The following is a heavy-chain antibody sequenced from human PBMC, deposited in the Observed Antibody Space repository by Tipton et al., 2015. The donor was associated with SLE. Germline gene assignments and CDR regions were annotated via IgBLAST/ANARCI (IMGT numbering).Heavy chain of an antibody. D-gene: IGHD3-22*01. J-gene: IGHJ5*02. CDR1: GGSISSSDHY. CDR2: IYYNGGT. CDR3: AREPYYYDSSGYYVSWFDP. V-gene: IGHV4-30-4*08. Sequence: TLSLTCTVSGGSISSSDHYWSWIRQHPGKGLEWIGYIYYNGGTYYSPSLKSRVTISVDTSKNPFSLTRSSVTAADTAVYYCAREPYYYDSSGYYVSWFDPWGQGTLVTVSS.